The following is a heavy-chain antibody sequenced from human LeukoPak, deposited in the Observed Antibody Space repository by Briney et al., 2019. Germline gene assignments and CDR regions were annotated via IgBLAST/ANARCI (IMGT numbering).Heavy chain of an antibody. D-gene: IGHD3-16*02. CDR3: AREFYAYVWGSYRYTERAFDY. J-gene: IGHJ4*02. V-gene: IGHV3-7*01. Sequence: GGSLRLSCAASGFTFSSYWMSWVRQAPGKGLEWVANIKQDGSEKYYVDSVKGRFTISRDNARNSLYLQMNSLRAEDTAVYYCAREFYAYVWGSYRYTERAFDYWGQGTLVTVSS. CDR1: GFTFSSYW. CDR2: IKQDGSEK.